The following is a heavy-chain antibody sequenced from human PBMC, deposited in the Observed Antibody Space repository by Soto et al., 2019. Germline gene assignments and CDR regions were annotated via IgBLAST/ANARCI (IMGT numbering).Heavy chain of an antibody. CDR1: GFTFNGYA. Sequence: EVHLLESGGGLVQPVGSLRLSCTASGFTFNGYAMNWVRQAPGKGLEWVSAVTSGGTTTYYADSVKGRFTISRDNSMSTVSLQMTRLGGEDTVMYYCAKDHLGGAVAASFDYWGRGTLVTVSS. CDR3: AKDHLGGAVAASFDY. J-gene: IGHJ4*02. D-gene: IGHD6-19*01. CDR2: VTSGGTTT. V-gene: IGHV3-23*01.